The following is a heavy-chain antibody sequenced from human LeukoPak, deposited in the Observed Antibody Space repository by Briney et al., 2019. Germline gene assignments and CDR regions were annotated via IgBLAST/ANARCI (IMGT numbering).Heavy chain of an antibody. CDR3: ASVRSSSWYRSPDAFDI. CDR1: GYTFTSYG. D-gene: IGHD6-13*01. CDR2: ISAYNGNT. Sequence: ASVKVSCKASGYTFTSYGISWVRQAPGQGLEWMGWISAYNGNTNYAQKLQGRVTMTTDTSTSTAYMELRSLRSDDTAVYYCASVRSSSWYRSPDAFDIWGQGTMVTVSS. V-gene: IGHV1-18*01. J-gene: IGHJ3*02.